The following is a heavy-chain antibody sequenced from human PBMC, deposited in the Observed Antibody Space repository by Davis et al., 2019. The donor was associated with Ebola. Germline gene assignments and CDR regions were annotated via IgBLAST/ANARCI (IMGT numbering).Heavy chain of an antibody. CDR1: GFTFSNYW. V-gene: IGHV3-7*03. Sequence: PGGSLRLSCAVFGFTFSNYWMSWVRQAPGKGLEWVAHIKEDGSVKSYVDSVKGRFTISRDNARNSLYLQINSLSAEDTAVYYCARNKLGVIGFDVWGQGTMVTVSS. CDR3: ARNKLGVIGFDV. J-gene: IGHJ3*01. CDR2: IKEDGSVK. D-gene: IGHD3-10*01.